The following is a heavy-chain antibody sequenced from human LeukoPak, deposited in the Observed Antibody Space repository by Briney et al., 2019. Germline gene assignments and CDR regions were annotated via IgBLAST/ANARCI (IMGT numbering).Heavy chain of an antibody. CDR1: GYTLTELS. Sequence: ASVKVSCKVSGYTLTELSMHWVRQAPGKGLEGMGGFDPEDGETIYAQKFQGRVTMTEDTSTDTAYMELSSLRSEDTAVYYCATPSAHYYGSGMVYWGQGTLVTVSS. D-gene: IGHD3-10*01. J-gene: IGHJ4*02. CDR3: ATPSAHYYGSGMVY. CDR2: FDPEDGET. V-gene: IGHV1-24*01.